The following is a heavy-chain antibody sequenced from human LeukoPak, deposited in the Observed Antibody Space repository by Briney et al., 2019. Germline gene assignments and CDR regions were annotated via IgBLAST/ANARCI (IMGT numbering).Heavy chain of an antibody. CDR2: IHDSGST. CDR1: GGSIRSYY. V-gene: IGHV4-59*08. J-gene: IGHJ4*02. CDR3: ARHLKAGSYPLDH. D-gene: IGHD1-26*01. Sequence: PSETLSLTRTVSGGSIRSYYWSLIRQPPGKGLGWVAHIHDSGSTSYNPSLKSRLTMSVDTSKNQFSLRLSSVSAADTAVYYCARHLKAGSYPLDHWGQGTLVTVSS.